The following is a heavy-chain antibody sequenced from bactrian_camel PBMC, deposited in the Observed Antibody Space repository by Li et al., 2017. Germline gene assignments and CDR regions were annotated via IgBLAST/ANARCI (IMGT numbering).Heavy chain of an antibody. D-gene: IGHD7*01. CDR1: GLTNCM. J-gene: IGHJ6*01. CDR3: AAATSPTCIEARRVAS. V-gene: IGHV3S53*01. CDR2: MSSSGKR. Sequence: QLVESGGGSVQTGGSLRLSCVASGLTNCMGWFRQYPGKEREGVADMSSSGKRTYHASVKGRFTISREKANNTAYLQINNLKPEDTATYYCAAATSPTCIEARRVASWGQGTQVTVS.